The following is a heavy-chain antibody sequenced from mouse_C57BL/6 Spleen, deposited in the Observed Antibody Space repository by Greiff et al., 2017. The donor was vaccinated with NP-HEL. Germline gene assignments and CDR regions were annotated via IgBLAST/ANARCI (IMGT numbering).Heavy chain of an antibody. Sequence: LQQPGAELVRPGSSVQLSCKASGYTFTSYWMHWVKQRPIQGLEWIGNIDPSDSETHYNQKFKDKATWTVDKSSSTAYMQLSSLTSEDSAVYYCARGYSNSFAYWGQVTLVTVSA. CDR2: IDPSDSET. D-gene: IGHD2-5*01. J-gene: IGHJ3*01. CDR1: GYTFTSYW. V-gene: IGHV1-52*01. CDR3: ARGYSNSFAY.